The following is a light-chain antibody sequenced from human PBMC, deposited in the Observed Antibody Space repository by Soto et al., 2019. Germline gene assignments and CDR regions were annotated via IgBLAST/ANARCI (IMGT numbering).Light chain of an antibody. CDR1: SGSIASND. CDR3: QSYDSSTVV. Sequence: NFMLTQPHSVSESPGQTVTISCTRSSGSIASNDVQWYQQRPGSAPTTVIYENNQRPSVVPDRFSGSTDGSSNSASLTISGLQTEDEADYYCQSYDSSTVVFGGGTKLTVL. CDR2: ENN. V-gene: IGLV6-57*04. J-gene: IGLJ2*01.